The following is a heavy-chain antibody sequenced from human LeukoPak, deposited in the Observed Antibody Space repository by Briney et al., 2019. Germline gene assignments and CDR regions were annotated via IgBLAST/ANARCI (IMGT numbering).Heavy chain of an antibody. CDR3: AKGYDRLRFLEWLFSY. CDR1: GFTFSSYA. Sequence: GGSLRLSCAASGFTFSSYAMSWVRQAPGKGLEWVSAISGSGGSTYYADSVKGRFTISRDNSKNTLYLQMNSLRAEDTAVYYCAKGYDRLRFLEWLFSYWGQGTPVTVSS. CDR2: ISGSGGST. J-gene: IGHJ4*02. D-gene: IGHD3-3*01. V-gene: IGHV3-23*01.